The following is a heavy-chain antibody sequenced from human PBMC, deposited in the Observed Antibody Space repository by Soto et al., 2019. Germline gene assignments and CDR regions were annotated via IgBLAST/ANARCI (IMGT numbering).Heavy chain of an antibody. V-gene: IGHV3-30*04. CDR3: ARDRGRASAGTFYYGMDV. D-gene: IGHD6-13*01. CDR2: ISYDGSNK. CDR1: GFTFSSYA. J-gene: IGHJ6*02. Sequence: GGSLRLSCAASGFTFSSYAMHWVRQAPGKGLEWVAVISYDGSNKYYADPVKGRFTISRENSRNHRYLQMNSLRAEDTAVYYCARDRGRASAGTFYYGMDVWGQGTTVTVAS.